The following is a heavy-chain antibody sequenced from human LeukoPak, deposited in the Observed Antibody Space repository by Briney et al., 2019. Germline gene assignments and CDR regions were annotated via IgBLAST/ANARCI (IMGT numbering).Heavy chain of an antibody. CDR2: IYYSGST. J-gene: IGHJ4*02. CDR1: GGSISSSSYY. D-gene: IGHD6-13*01. CDR3: ARPPDRSSGFYREETFDY. V-gene: IGHV4-39*01. Sequence: SETLSLTCTVSGGSISSSSYYWGWIRQPPGKGLEWIGSIYYSGSTYYNPSLKSRVTISVDTSKNQFSLKLSSVTAADTAVYYWARPPDRSSGFYREETFDYGGQGTLVTVSS.